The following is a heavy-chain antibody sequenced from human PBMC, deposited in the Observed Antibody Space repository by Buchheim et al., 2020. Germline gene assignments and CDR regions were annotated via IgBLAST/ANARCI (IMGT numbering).Heavy chain of an antibody. CDR2: IWFDGSNT. CDR1: EFTFSDYG. D-gene: IGHD4-17*01. Sequence: QVQLVESGGGVVQPGRSLRLSCVASEFTFSDYGMHWVRQAPGKGLEWVAFIWFDGSNTYYADSVKGRFTISRDNSKNTLFLQMISLRAGDTAVYYCPTFYGPHRVGMDVCGRETT. J-gene: IGHJ6*02. V-gene: IGHV3-33*01. CDR3: PTFYGPHRVGMDV.